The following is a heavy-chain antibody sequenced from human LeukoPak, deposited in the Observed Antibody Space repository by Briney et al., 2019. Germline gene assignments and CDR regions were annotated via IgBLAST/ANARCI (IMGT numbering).Heavy chain of an antibody. V-gene: IGHV4-61*08. CDR1: GGSISSSGYY. D-gene: IGHD4-17*01. Sequence: PSETLSLTCTVSGGSISSSGYYWSWIRQPPGKGLEWIGYIYYSGSTNYNPSLKSRVTISVDTSKNQFSLKLSSVTAADTAVYYCARASGYGDPYYFDYWGQGTLVTVSS. CDR3: ARASGYGDPYYFDY. J-gene: IGHJ4*02. CDR2: IYYSGST.